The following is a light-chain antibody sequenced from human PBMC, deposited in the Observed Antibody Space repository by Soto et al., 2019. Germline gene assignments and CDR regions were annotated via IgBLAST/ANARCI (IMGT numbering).Light chain of an antibody. CDR2: LGS. V-gene: IGKV2-28*01. Sequence: DIVMTQSPLSLPVTPGEPASISCRSSQSLLNSNGYNCLEWYLQKPGQPPQLLIYLGSNRASGVPDRFSGSGSGTDFTLKISRVEAEDVGVYFCMQSLQTPLTFGQGTKVEIK. CDR3: MQSLQTPLT. J-gene: IGKJ1*01. CDR1: QSLLNSNGYNC.